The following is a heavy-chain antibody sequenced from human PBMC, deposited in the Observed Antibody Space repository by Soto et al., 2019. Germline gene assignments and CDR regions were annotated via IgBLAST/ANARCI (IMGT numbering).Heavy chain of an antibody. CDR1: GYTFTSYG. D-gene: IGHD2-2*01. CDR3: SRDVPPLDY. J-gene: IGHJ4*02. CDR2: ISAYNGNT. V-gene: IGHV1-18*01. Sequence: QVQLVQSGAEVKKPGASVKVSCKASGYTFTSYGISWVRQAPGQGLEWMGWISAYNGNTKSAQRLEGRVTMTTDTATSTAYMELRSPRSDDTAVYYLSRDVPPLDYWGPGTLVTVSS.